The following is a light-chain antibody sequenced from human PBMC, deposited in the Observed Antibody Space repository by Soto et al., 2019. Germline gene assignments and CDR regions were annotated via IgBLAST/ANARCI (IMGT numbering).Light chain of an antibody. Sequence: QSLLPQPAPVSGSPGRSITISCNGTSSDVGGYNYVSWYQQHPGKAPKLMIYDVSNRPSGISNRFSGSKSGNTASLTISGLQAEDEADYYCSSYTSSSTYVFGTGTKVTVL. CDR1: SSDVGGYNY. V-gene: IGLV2-14*01. J-gene: IGLJ1*01. CDR2: DVS. CDR3: SSYTSSSTYV.